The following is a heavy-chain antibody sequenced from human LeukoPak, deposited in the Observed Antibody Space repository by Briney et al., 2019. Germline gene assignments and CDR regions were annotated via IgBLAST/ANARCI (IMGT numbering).Heavy chain of an antibody. CDR1: GGSISSSSYF. CDR2: IYYSGST. D-gene: IGHD2-21*01. V-gene: IGHV4-39*07. J-gene: IGHJ3*02. CDR3: ARDFNPSCGDNCYHDAFDI. Sequence: SETLSLTCTVSGGSISSSSYFWGWIRQPPGKGLEWIGSIYYSGSTYYNPSLKSRVTISVYTSKNQFSLKLSSVTAADTAVYYCARDFNPSCGDNCYHDAFDIWGQGTMVTVSS.